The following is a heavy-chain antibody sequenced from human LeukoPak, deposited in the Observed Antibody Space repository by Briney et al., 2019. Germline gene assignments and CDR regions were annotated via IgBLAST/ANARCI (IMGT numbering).Heavy chain of an antibody. CDR1: GYTFTSYY. V-gene: IGHV1-46*01. D-gene: IGHD1-1*01. Sequence: ASVKVSCKASGYTFTSYYMYWVRQAPGQGLEWMGIINPSGGSTSYAQKFQGRVTMTRDTSTSTVYMELSSLRSEDTAVYYCATMTTTTHAGEYWGQGTLVTVSS. CDR3: ATMTTTTHAGEY. J-gene: IGHJ4*02. CDR2: INPSGGST.